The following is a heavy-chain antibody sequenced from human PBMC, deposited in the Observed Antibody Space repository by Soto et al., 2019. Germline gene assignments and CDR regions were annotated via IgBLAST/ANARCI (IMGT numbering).Heavy chain of an antibody. CDR1: GASISRGGFS. Sequence: SETQSLTCAVSGASISRGGFSWSWIRQPPGKALEWVGYVYHSGTTSYNPSLESRVSISVDTSKNQFSLRLYSVTAADTAVYFCARSLNWNYPFDFWGQGTLVTVSS. CDR2: VYHSGTT. V-gene: IGHV4-30-2*01. CDR3: ARSLNWNYPFDF. D-gene: IGHD1-7*01. J-gene: IGHJ4*02.